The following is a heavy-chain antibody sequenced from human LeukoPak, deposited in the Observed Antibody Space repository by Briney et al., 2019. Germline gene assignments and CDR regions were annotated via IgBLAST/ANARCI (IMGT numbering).Heavy chain of an antibody. D-gene: IGHD3-22*01. Sequence: GGSLRLSCAASGFTFSDYYMSWIRQAPGKGLEWVSYISSSGSTIYYADSVKGRFTISRDNAKNSLYLQMNSLRAEDTAVYYCARGPDSSGYYYRPYYYYMDVWGKGTTVTISS. J-gene: IGHJ6*03. CDR2: ISSSGSTI. V-gene: IGHV3-11*01. CDR3: ARGPDSSGYYYRPYYYYMDV. CDR1: GFTFSDYY.